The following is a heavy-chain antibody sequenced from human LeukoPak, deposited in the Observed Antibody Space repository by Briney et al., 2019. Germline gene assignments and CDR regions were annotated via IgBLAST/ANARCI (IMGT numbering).Heavy chain of an antibody. CDR3: ARGGQRYYYGSGTYYAIDY. Sequence: ASVKVSCKASGYTFTSYDINWVRQAPGQGLEWMGWMNPNSGNTGYAQKFQGRVTMTRNTSISTAYMELSSLRSEDTAVYYCARGGQRYYYGSGTYYAIDYWGQGTLVTVSS. J-gene: IGHJ4*02. D-gene: IGHD3-10*01. CDR1: GYTFTSYD. V-gene: IGHV1-8*01. CDR2: MNPNSGNT.